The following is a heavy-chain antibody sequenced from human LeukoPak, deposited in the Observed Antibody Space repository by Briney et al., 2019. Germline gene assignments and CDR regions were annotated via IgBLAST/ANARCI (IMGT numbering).Heavy chain of an antibody. J-gene: IGHJ4*02. CDR2: INAGNGNT. V-gene: IGHV1-3*01. Sequence: ASVKVSCKASGYTFTSYAMQWVRQAPGQRLEWMGWINAGNGNTKYSQKFRGRVTITRDTSASTAYMELSSLRSEDTAVYYCARGFAVVVPAAIGYWGQGTLVTVSS. CDR1: GYTFTSYA. CDR3: ARGFAVVVPAAIGY. D-gene: IGHD2-2*02.